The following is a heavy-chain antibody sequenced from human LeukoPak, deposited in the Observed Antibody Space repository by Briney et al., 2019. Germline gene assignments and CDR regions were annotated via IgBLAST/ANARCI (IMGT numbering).Heavy chain of an antibody. CDR1: GYTFTSYD. V-gene: IGHV1-8*01. CDR2: MNPNSGNT. D-gene: IGHD3-10*01. CDR3: ARMVRGVRALLGLYYFDY. J-gene: IGHJ4*02. Sequence: GASVKVSCKASGYTFTSYDINWVRQATGQGLEWMGWMNPNSGNTGYAQKFQGRVTMTRNTSISTAYMELSSLRSEETAVYYCARMVRGVRALLGLYYFDYWGQGTLVTVSS.